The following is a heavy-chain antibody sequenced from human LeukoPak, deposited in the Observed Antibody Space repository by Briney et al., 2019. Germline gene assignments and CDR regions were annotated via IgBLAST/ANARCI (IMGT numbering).Heavy chain of an antibody. CDR3: AKDEQNLKRYGYFDY. J-gene: IGHJ4*02. D-gene: IGHD1/OR15-1a*01. CDR2: ISYDGSNK. CDR1: GFTFSSYG. V-gene: IGHV3-30*18. Sequence: GGSLRLSCAASGFTFSSYGMHWVRQAPGKGLEWVAVISYDGSNKYYADSVKGRFTISRDNSKNTLYLQMNSLRAEDTAVYYCAKDEQNLKRYGYFDYWGQGTLVTVSS.